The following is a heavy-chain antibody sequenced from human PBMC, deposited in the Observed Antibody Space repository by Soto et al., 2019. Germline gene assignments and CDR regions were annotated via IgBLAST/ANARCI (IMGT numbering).Heavy chain of an antibody. CDR3: ARESRYCSGGSCYFLPGIDY. CDR2: IIPIFGTA. CDR1: GGTFSSYA. Sequence: QVQXVXSXAEVKKPGSSVKVSCKASGGTFSSYAISWVRQAPGQGLEWMGGIIPIFGTANYAQKFQGRVTITADESTSTADMELSSLRSEDTAVYYCARESRYCSGGSCYFLPGIDYWGQGTLVTVSS. D-gene: IGHD2-15*01. V-gene: IGHV1-69*12. J-gene: IGHJ4*02.